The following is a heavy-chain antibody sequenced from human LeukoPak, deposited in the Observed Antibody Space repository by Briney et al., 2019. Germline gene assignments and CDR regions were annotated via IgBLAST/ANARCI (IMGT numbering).Heavy chain of an antibody. D-gene: IGHD3-22*01. J-gene: IGHJ4*02. CDR3: AKTVGSGGYYLYYFDY. CDR1: GSTFSNYV. Sequence: GGSLRLSCAASGSTFSNYVMSWVRQAPGKGLEWVSTVSVTGDRTYYADSVKGRFAIFRDNSKNTLYLQINSLRAEDTAVYYCAKTVGSGGYYLYYFDYWGQGTLVTVSS. CDR2: VSVTGDRT. V-gene: IGHV3-23*01.